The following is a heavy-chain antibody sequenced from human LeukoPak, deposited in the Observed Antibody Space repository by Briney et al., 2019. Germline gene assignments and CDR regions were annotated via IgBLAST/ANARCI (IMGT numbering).Heavy chain of an antibody. CDR2: IIPIFGIA. D-gene: IGHD4-17*01. CDR3: AKYSDYGDHADWFDP. V-gene: IGHV1-69*04. J-gene: IGHJ5*01. CDR1: GGTFSSYA. Sequence: GASVKVSCKASGGTFSSYAISWVRQAPGQGLEWMGRIIPIFGIANYAQKFQGRVTITADKSTSTAYMELSSLRSEDTAVYYCAKYSDYGDHADWFDPWGQGTLVTVSP.